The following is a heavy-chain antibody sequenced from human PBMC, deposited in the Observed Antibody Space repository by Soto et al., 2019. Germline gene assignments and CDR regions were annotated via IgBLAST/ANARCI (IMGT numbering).Heavy chain of an antibody. CDR1: GFTFSSYS. J-gene: IGHJ5*02. D-gene: IGHD3-22*01. V-gene: IGHV3-48*02. Sequence: GVSLRLSCAASGFTFSSYSMNWVRQAPGKGLEWVSYISSSSSTIYYADSVKGRFTISRDNAKNSLYLQMNSLRDEDTAVYYCARGADYDSSGIRLNWFDPWGQGTLVTVSS. CDR3: ARGADYDSSGIRLNWFDP. CDR2: ISSSSSTI.